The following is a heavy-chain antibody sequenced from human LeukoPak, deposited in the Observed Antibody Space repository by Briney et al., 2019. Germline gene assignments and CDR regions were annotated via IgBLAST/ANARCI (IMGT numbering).Heavy chain of an antibody. J-gene: IGHJ3*02. D-gene: IGHD3-10*01. Sequence: GGSLRLSCAASGFTFSSYWMSWVRQAPGKGLEWVANIKQDGSEKYYVDSVKGRFTISRDNAKNSLYLQMNSLRAEDTAVYYCARHQIRITRTEVPDAFDIWGQGTMATVSS. V-gene: IGHV3-7*01. CDR1: GFTFSSYW. CDR2: IKQDGSEK. CDR3: ARHQIRITRTEVPDAFDI.